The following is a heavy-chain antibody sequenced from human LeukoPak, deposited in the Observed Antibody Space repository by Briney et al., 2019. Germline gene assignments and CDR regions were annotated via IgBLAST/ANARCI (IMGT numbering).Heavy chain of an antibody. CDR2: MCPSGRT. D-gene: IGHD4-23*01. CDR3: ATSYDGKTAPYDL. Sequence: SETLSLTCTVSNDSISSYCCSWVRQPPGKGLEWIGFMCPSGRTDYDPSLKSRVTMSVDTSKNQLSMELRFLTAADTAVYYCATSYDGKTAPYDLWGHGTLVTVSS. J-gene: IGHJ5*02. CDR1: NDSISSYC. V-gene: IGHV4-4*08.